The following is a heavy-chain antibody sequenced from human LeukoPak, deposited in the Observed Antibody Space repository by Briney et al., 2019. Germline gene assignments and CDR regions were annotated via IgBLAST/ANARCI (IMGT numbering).Heavy chain of an antibody. CDR2: IYPRDSDT. J-gene: IGHJ5*02. CDR1: GYSFTSYW. CDR3: ARSVGYCSGGSCYDWFDP. V-gene: IGHV5-51*01. D-gene: IGHD2-15*01. Sequence: GESLKISCKGSGYSFTSYWIGWVRQMPGKGLEWMGIIYPRDSDTRYSPSFQGQVTISADKSISTAYLQWSSLKASDTAMYYCARSVGYCSGGSCYDWFDPWGQGTLVTVSS.